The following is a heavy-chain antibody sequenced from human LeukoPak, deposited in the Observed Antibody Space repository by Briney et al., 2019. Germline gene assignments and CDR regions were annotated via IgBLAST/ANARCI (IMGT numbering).Heavy chain of an antibody. CDR1: TSR. CDR3: ARDDFSSGYLVY. D-gene: IGHD3-22*01. V-gene: IGHV1-18*01. Sequence: ASVKVSCKATSRISWVRQAPGQGLEWMGWIGTYGGDTYYTQKFQGRITVTTDTSTSTVYMELRNLRSDDTAVYYCARDDFSSGYLVYWGQGTLVTVSS. J-gene: IGHJ4*02. CDR2: IGTYGGDT.